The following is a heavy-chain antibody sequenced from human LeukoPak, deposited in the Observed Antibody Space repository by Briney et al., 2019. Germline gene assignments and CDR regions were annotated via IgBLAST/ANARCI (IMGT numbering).Heavy chain of an antibody. V-gene: IGHV3-21*01. Sequence: GGSLRLSCAASGFSFTRFSMNWVRQAPGKGLEWVSSISSSGSYTYYADSVKGRFTISRDNAKNTLYLQMNSLRAEDTAVYYCSGAHYSSGWHYFDYWGQGTLVTVSS. CDR3: SGAHYSSGWHYFDY. CDR1: GFSFTRFS. D-gene: IGHD4-11*01. J-gene: IGHJ4*02. CDR2: ISSSGSYT.